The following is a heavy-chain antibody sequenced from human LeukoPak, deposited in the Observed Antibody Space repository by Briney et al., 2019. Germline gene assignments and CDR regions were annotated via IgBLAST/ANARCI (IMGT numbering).Heavy chain of an antibody. CDR2: IYYSGST. V-gene: IGHV4-30-4*01. Sequence: SQTLSLTCTVSGGSISSGDYYWSWIRQPPGKGLEWIGYIYYSGSTYYNPSLKSRVTISVDTSKNQFSLKLSSVTAADTAVYYCARSPLNYYDSSGSTGFDYWGQGTLVTVSS. J-gene: IGHJ4*02. D-gene: IGHD3-22*01. CDR1: GGSISSGDYY. CDR3: ARSPLNYYDSSGSTGFDY.